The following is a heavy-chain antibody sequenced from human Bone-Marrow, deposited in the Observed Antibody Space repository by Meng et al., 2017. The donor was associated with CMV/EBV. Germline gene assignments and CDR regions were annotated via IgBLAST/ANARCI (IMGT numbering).Heavy chain of an antibody. J-gene: IGHJ4*02. CDR1: GGSISSYY. CDR3: AKDQGSGWSNFDY. V-gene: IGHV4-59*01. CDR2: IYYSGST. D-gene: IGHD6-19*01. Sequence: GSLRLSCTVSGGSISSYYWSWIRQPPGKGLEWIGYIYYSGSTNYNPSLKSRVTISVDTSKNQFSLKLSSVTAADTAVYYCAKDQGSGWSNFDYWGQGTLVTVSS.